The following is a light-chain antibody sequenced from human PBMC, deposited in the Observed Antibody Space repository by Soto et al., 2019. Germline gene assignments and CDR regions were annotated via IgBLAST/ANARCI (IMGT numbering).Light chain of an antibody. V-gene: IGLV2-14*01. CDR2: DVS. CDR3: SSYTSRSLYV. J-gene: IGLJ1*01. CDR1: SSDVGGYNY. Sequence: QSALTQPASVSGSPGQSITISCTGTSSDVGGYNYVSWYQQLPGKAPKLMIYDVSDRPSGVSNRFSGSKSGNTASLTISGLQAEDEADYYCSSYTSRSLYVFGTGTKATVL.